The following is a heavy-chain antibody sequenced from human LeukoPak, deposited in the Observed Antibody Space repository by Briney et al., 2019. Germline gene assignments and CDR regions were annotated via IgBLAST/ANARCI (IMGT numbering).Heavy chain of an antibody. CDR3: ARRPFVYYDSSGYYYVNAFDI. CDR2: INHSGST. D-gene: IGHD3-22*01. Sequence: SETLSLTCVVYGGSFSGYYWSWIRQPPGKGLEWIGEINHSGSTNYNPSLKSRVTISVDTSKNQFSLKLSSVTAADTAVYYCARRPFVYYDSSGYYYVNAFDIWGQGTMVTVSS. V-gene: IGHV4-34*01. CDR1: GGSFSGYY. J-gene: IGHJ3*02.